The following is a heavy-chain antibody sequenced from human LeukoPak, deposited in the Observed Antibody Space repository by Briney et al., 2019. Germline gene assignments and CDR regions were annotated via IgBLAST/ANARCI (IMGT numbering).Heavy chain of an antibody. V-gene: IGHV1-69*13. CDR1: GDTFSSYA. CDR2: IIPIFGTA. D-gene: IGHD3-10*01. J-gene: IGHJ4*02. Sequence: ASVKVSCKASGDTFSSYAISWVRQAPGQGLEWMGGIIPIFGTANYAQKFQGRVTITADESTSTAYMELSSPRSEDTAVYYCARGGITMVRGVITPYYFDSWGQGTLVTVSS. CDR3: ARGGITMVRGVITPYYFDS.